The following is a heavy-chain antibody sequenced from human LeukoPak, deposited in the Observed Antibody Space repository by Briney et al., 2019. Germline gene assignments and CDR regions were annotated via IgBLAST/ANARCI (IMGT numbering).Heavy chain of an antibody. CDR2: IYSGGST. V-gene: IGHV3-53*01. J-gene: IGHJ4*02. D-gene: IGHD2-21*02. CDR3: ARVDLMTADY. Sequence: GGSLRLSCAASGFTFSSYAMSWVRQAPGKGLEWVSVIYSGGSTYYADSVKGRFTISRDNSKNTLYLQMNSLRAEDTAVYYCARVDLMTADYWGQGTLVTVSS. CDR1: GFTFSSYA.